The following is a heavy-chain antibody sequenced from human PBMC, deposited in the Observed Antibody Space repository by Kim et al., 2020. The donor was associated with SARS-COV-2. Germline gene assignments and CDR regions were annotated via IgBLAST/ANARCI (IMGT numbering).Heavy chain of an antibody. V-gene: IGHV3-23*01. CDR2: MSGTAVST. CDR3: FASA. J-gene: IGHJ5*02. Sequence: MSGTAVSTHYAAALRRRFTIHRDNSKNTLYLQMNSLRAEDTAVYYCFASAWGQGTLVTVSS.